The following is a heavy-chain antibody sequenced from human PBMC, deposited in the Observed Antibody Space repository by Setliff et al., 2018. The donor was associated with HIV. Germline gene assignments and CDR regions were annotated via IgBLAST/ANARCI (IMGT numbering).Heavy chain of an antibody. V-gene: IGHV4-61*02. CDR2: IYASGST. J-gene: IGHJ3*01. CDR1: GYSISSGYY. CDR3: ARAYDILIVNAFDV. D-gene: IGHD3-9*01. Sequence: SETLSLTCAVSGYSISSGYYWSWIRQPAGKGLEWIGRIYASGSTSYNPSLKSRVTISVDTSKNQFSLKLSSVTAADTAVYYCARAYDILIVNAFDVWGPGTMVTVSS.